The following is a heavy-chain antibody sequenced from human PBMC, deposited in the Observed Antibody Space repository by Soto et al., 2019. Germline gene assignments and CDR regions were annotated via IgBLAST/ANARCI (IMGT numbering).Heavy chain of an antibody. D-gene: IGHD2-21*02. J-gene: IGHJ4*02. CDR3: AKGRVLFPVVTAQGYFDY. CDR2: ISGSGGST. Sequence: PGGSLRLSCAASGFTFSSYAMSWVRQAPGKGLEWVSAISGSGGSTYYADSVKGRFTISRDNSKNTLYLQMNSLRAEDTAVYYCAKGRVLFPVVTAQGYFDYWGQGTLVTVSS. CDR1: GFTFSSYA. V-gene: IGHV3-23*01.